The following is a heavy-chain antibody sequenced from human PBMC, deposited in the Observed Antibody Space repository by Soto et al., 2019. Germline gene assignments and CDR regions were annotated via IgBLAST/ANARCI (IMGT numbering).Heavy chain of an antibody. V-gene: IGHV4-31*03. CDR1: GGSISSGDYY. CDR3: ARRDRSGFSYWLDT. CDR2: IYFSGTT. D-gene: IGHD3-22*01. Sequence: QVQLQESGPGLVKPSRTLSLTCTVSGGSISSGDYYWSWIRQHPGKGLEWIGTIYFSGTTYYNPSLKSRVTISVDTSKNQFSLKLSSVTAADTAVYYCARRDRSGFSYWLDTWGQGTLVTVSS. J-gene: IGHJ5*02.